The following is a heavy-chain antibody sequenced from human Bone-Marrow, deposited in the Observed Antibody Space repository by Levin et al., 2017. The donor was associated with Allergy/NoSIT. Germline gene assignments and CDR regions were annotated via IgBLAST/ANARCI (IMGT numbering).Heavy chain of an antibody. V-gene: IGHV5-51*01. Sequence: PPASVKVSCQDSRSGFINYWIGWVRQMPGKGLEWMGIIYVGDSDTRYSPSFHGQVTIPVDKSRGTAYLQWSSLKASDTAMYYCARKGDGGVFDIWGQGTMITVSS. CDR3: ARKGDGGVFDI. CDR2: IYVGDSDT. J-gene: IGHJ3*02. D-gene: IGHD2-21*02. CDR1: RSGFINYW.